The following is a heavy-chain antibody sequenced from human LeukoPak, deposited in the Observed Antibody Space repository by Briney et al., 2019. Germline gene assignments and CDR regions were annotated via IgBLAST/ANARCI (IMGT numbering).Heavy chain of an antibody. CDR3: ARHPHYFDY. CDR2: IYPGDSDT. J-gene: IGHJ4*02. V-gene: IGHV5-51*01. CDR1: GYRFTSYC. Sequence: PGASLKISCQGSGYRFTSYCIGWVRQLPGKGLEWMGIIYPGDSDTRYSPSFQGQVTISADKSISTAYLQWSSLKASDTAMYYCARHPHYFDYWGQGTLVTVSS.